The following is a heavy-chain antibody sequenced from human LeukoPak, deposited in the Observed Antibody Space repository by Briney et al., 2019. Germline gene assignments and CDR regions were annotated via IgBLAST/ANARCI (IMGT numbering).Heavy chain of an antibody. D-gene: IGHD2-2*02. CDR2: IYYSGTT. V-gene: IGHV4-39*07. CDR3: ARVSYCSSTSCYILSYWYFDL. Sequence: SETLSLTCTVSGGSISSSSYYWGWIRQPPGKGLEWIGSIYYSGTTYYNASLESRVTISLDTSRTQFSLVLSSLTAADTAVYYCARVSYCSSTSCYILSYWYFDLWGRGTLVTVSS. CDR1: GGSISSSSYY. J-gene: IGHJ2*01.